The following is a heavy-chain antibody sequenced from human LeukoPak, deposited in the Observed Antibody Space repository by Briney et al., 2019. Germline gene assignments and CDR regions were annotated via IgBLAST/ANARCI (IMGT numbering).Heavy chain of an antibody. CDR1: GGSISSGDDY. J-gene: IGHJ3*02. V-gene: IGHV4-30-4*01. D-gene: IGHD1-26*01. CDR2: IYYSGST. CDR3: ARYCPGAGDAFDI. Sequence: PSQTLSLTCTVSGGSISSGDDYWSWIRQPPGKGLEWIGYIYYSGSTYYNPSLKSRVTISVDTSKNQFSLKLSSVTAADTAVYYCARYCPGAGDAFDIWGQGTMVTVSS.